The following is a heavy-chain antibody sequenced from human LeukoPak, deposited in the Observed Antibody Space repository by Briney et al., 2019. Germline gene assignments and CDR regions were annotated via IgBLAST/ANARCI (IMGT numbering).Heavy chain of an antibody. J-gene: IGHJ4*02. CDR2: ISGSSGRI. D-gene: IGHD3-9*01. V-gene: IGHV3-21*01. Sequence: GGSLRLSCVVSGLTLSQSSLNWVRQAPGKGLEWVSFISGSSGRIYYADSLKGRFTISRDNAKESVYLQMNSLRAEDTAVYYCVRIANYDILTGSVWGQGTLVTVSS. CDR1: GLTLSQSS. CDR3: VRIANYDILTGSV.